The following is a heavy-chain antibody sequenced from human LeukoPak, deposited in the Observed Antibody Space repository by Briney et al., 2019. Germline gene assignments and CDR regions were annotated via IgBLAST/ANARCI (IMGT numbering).Heavy chain of an antibody. Sequence: PGGSLRLSCAASGSTFSSYEMNWVRQAPGKGLEWVSYISSSGSTIYYADSVKGRFTISRDNAKNSLYLQMNSLRAEDTAVYYCARVEDYYYYGMDVWGQGTTVTVSS. V-gene: IGHV3-48*03. CDR3: ARVEDYYYYGMDV. J-gene: IGHJ6*02. CDR2: ISSSGSTI. D-gene: IGHD1-1*01. CDR1: GSTFSSYE.